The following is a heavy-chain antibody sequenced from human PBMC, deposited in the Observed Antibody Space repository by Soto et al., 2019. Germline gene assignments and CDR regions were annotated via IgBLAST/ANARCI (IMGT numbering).Heavy chain of an antibody. CDR3: AKRANAVVVVVAAFDC. J-gene: IGHJ4*02. Sequence: AGGALRNSLAAPWFTFSSYSLTRGPPVPWRGLEWVSSISGSAADTYYADSVKGRFTISRDNPKNTLYLQMNSLRAEDTAVYYCAKRANAVVVVVAAFDCWGQGTLVTVSS. D-gene: IGHD2-15*01. CDR2: ISGSAADT. CDR1: WFTFSSYS. V-gene: IGHV3-23*01.